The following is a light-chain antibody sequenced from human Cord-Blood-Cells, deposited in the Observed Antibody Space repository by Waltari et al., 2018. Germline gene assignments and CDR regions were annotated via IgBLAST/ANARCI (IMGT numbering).Light chain of an antibody. CDR2: CAS. CDR3: QQDYNF. V-gene: IGKV3D-7*01. CDR1: QSVSSSY. Sequence: EIVMTQSPATLYLSPGERATLSCRAMQSVSSSYLSWYQQKPGKAPRLLIYCASTRATGIPARFSGSGSGTDFTLAISSLQPEDCAVYYCQQDYNFFCRGTKVEIK. J-gene: IGKJ4*01.